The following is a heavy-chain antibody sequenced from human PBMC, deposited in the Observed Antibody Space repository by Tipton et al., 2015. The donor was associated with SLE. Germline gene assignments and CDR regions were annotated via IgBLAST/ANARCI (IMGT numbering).Heavy chain of an antibody. CDR1: GFTIGTYA. CDR3: AKDRLGYRGFRECGDY. J-gene: IGHJ4*02. Sequence: SLRLSCAASGFTIGTYAMSWVRQAPGKGLEWVSATSGNGDRTHYADSVKGRFAISRDSSKNTLYLQMNSLRAEDTALYYCAKDRLGYRGFRECGDYWGQGTLVTVSS. D-gene: IGHD3-10*01. V-gene: IGHV3-23*01. CDR2: TSGNGDRT.